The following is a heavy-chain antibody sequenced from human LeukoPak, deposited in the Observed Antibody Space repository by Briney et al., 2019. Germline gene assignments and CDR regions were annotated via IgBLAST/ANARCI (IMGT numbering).Heavy chain of an antibody. CDR1: GYSISSGYY. J-gene: IGHJ4*02. V-gene: IGHV4-38-2*02. D-gene: IGHD1-1*01. Sequence: PSEILSLTCEVSGYSISSGYYWGWIRQPPGKGLEWIGRIYISGSTNYNPSLKSRVTMSVDTSKNQFSLKLSSVTAADTAVYYCARDRGTWNDDGFDYWGQGTLVTVSS. CDR2: IYISGST. CDR3: ARDRGTWNDDGFDY.